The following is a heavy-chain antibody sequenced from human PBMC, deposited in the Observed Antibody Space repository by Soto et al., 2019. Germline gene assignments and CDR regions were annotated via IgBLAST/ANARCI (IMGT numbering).Heavy chain of an antibody. Sequence: PGESLKISCKGSGDSFTIYWIGWVRQMPGKGLECMGIIYPGDSDTRYSPSFQGQVTISADKSIRTAYLQWSSLKDSDTAMYYCARSSIAATLDYYMDVWGKGTTVTVSS. CDR3: ARSSIAATLDYYMDV. D-gene: IGHD6-6*01. V-gene: IGHV5-51*01. J-gene: IGHJ6*03. CDR1: GDSFTIYW. CDR2: IYPGDSDT.